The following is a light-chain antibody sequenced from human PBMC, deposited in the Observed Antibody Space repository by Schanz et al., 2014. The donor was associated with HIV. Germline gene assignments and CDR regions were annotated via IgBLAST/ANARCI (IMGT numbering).Light chain of an antibody. CDR3: SAWDDTLNAWV. CDR1: SSNIGADYA. Sequence: QSVLTQPPSVSAAPGQKVTISCTGTSSNIGADYAVHWYQQLPGTAPKLLIYAYTSRPSGVPDRFSGSKSGTTASLAITGLQSEDEADYYCSAWDDTLNAWVFGGGTKLTVL. CDR2: AYT. V-gene: IGLV1-40*01. J-gene: IGLJ3*02.